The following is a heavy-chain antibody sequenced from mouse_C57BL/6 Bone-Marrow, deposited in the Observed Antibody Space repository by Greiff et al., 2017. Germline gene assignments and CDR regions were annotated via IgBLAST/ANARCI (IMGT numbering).Heavy chain of an antibody. V-gene: IGHV14-4*01. CDR2: IDPENGDT. D-gene: IGHD2-5*01. CDR1: GFNIKDDY. J-gene: IGHJ3*01. Sequence: EVQVVESGAELVRPGASVKLSCTASGFNIKDDYMHWVKQRPEQGLEWIGWIDPENGDTEYASKFQGKATITADTSSNTAYLQLSSLTSEDTAVYYCTPAYYSNYWGQGTLVTVSA. CDR3: TPAYYSNY.